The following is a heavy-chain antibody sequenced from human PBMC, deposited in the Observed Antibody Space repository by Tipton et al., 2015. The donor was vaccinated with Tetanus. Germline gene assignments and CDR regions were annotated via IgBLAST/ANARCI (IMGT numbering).Heavy chain of an antibody. J-gene: IGHJ5*02. CDR2: IYYNGNT. Sequence: TLSLTCSVSGGSINSGTYYWAWIRQPPGKGLEWIGNIYYNGNTHYNSPLKSRLTISLDTSKNQLSLKMASVTAADTAIYYCARQADNWFDPWGQGTLVAVSS. V-gene: IGHV4-39*01. CDR1: GGSINSGTYY. CDR3: ARQADNWFDP.